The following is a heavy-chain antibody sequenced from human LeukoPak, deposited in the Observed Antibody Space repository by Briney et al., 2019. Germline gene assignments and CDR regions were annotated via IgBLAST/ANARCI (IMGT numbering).Heavy chain of an antibody. CDR3: ARDKDSSGWWDDAFDI. D-gene: IGHD6-19*01. CDR2: IIPILGIA. V-gene: IGHV1-69*04. J-gene: IGHJ3*02. CDR1: GGTFSSYA. Sequence: ASVKVSCKASGGTFSSYAISWVRQAPGQGLEWMGRIIPILGIANYAQKFQGRVTITADKSTSTAYMELSSLRSEDTAVYYCARDKDSSGWWDDAFDIWGQGTMVTVSS.